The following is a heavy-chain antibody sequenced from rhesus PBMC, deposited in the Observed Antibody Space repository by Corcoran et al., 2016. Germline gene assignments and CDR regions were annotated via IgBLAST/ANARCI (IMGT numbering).Heavy chain of an antibody. J-gene: IGHJ6*01. Sequence: QVQLQESGPAVVKPSETLSLTCAVSGGSISSGYDWSWIRQSPGKGLEWIGYIHGSSGSTNCNPSLKSQVTISKDTSKNQFSLKLSSMTTADTAVYYCARNVDGLDSWGQGVVVTVSS. V-gene: IGHV4S7*01. CDR1: GGSISSGYD. CDR2: IHGSSGST. CDR3: ARNVDGLDS.